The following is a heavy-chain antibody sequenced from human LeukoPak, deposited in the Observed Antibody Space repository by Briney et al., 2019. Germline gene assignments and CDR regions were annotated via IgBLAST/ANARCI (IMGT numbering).Heavy chain of an antibody. D-gene: IGHD3-22*01. J-gene: IGHJ4*02. Sequence: GRSLRLSCAASGFTFSSYAMHWVRQAPGKGLEWVAVISYDGSNKYYADSVKGRFTISRDNSKNTLYLQMNSLRAEDTAVYYCAKERHYDSIIGYWGQGTLVTVSS. CDR2: ISYDGSNK. V-gene: IGHV3-30-3*01. CDR3: AKERHYDSIIGY. CDR1: GFTFSSYA.